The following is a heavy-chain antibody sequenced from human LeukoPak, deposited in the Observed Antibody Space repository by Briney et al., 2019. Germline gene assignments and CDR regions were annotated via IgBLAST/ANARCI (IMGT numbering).Heavy chain of an antibody. Sequence: PGGSLRLSXAASGFTVSSNYMSWVLQAPGKGLEWVSVIYSGGSTYYADSVKGRFTISRDNSKNTLYLQMNSLRAEDTAVYYCARTDSVYDLYYYYYMDVWGKGTTVTVSS. V-gene: IGHV3-53*01. CDR2: IYSGGST. J-gene: IGHJ6*03. D-gene: IGHD5/OR15-5a*01. CDR1: GFTVSSNY. CDR3: ARTDSVYDLYYYYYMDV.